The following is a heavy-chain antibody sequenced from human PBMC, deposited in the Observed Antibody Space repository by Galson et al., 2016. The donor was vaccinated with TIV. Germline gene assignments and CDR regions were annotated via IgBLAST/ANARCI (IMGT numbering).Heavy chain of an antibody. CDR3: ARDHYWNVCSGYGMDV. J-gene: IGHJ6*02. Sequence: SVKVSCKASGYTFSTYAISWVRQAPGQGLEWMAWINPYNNNTKYAQKFQGRVTMTTDTSTSTVYMELRSLGSDDTAVYYCARDHYWNVCSGYGMDVWGQGTTVTVS. CDR1: GYTFSTYA. D-gene: IGHD1-1*01. V-gene: IGHV1-18*01. CDR2: INPYNNNT.